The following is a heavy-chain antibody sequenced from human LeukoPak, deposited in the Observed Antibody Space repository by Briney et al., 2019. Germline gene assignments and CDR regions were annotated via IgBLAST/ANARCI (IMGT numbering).Heavy chain of an antibody. CDR1: GDSISSGNY. CDR2: IFHTGST. Sequence: SETLSLTCTVSGDSISSGNYWGWIRQPPGKGLEWIGSIFHTGSTYFNLSLKSRVTISVDTSKNQFSLKLSSVTAADTAVYYCASGGYCGSTDCYPNWFDPWGQGTLVTASS. D-gene: IGHD2-2*01. CDR3: ASGGYCGSTDCYPNWFDP. V-gene: IGHV4-38-2*02. J-gene: IGHJ5*02.